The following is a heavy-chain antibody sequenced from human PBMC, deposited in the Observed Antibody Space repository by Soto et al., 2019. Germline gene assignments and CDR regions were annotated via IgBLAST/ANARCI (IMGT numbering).Heavy chain of an antibody. J-gene: IGHJ4*02. Sequence: QVQLVQSGAEVKKPGASVKVSCKASGYTFTSYGISWVRQAPGQGLEWMGWISAYNGNTNYAQKLQGRVTMTTDTSTSTAYMELRSLRSDDPAVYYCARDEVWQQLVQNHIFDYWGQGTLVTVSS. CDR1: GYTFTSYG. V-gene: IGHV1-18*01. CDR2: ISAYNGNT. D-gene: IGHD6-13*01. CDR3: ARDEVWQQLVQNHIFDY.